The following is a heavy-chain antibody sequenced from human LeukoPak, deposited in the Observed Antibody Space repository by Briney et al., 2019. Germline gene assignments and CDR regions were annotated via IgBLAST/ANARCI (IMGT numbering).Heavy chain of an antibody. CDR2: ISGSGGST. D-gene: IGHD5-18*01. J-gene: IGHJ4*02. CDR1: GFTFSSYA. V-gene: IGHV3-23*01. Sequence: AGGSLRLSCAASGFTFSSYAMSWVRQAPGKGLEWVSAISGSGGSTYYAGSVKGRFTIYRDNSKNTLYLQMNSLRAEDTAVYYSAKGSYSSFDYWGQGTLVTVSS. CDR3: AKGSYSSFDY.